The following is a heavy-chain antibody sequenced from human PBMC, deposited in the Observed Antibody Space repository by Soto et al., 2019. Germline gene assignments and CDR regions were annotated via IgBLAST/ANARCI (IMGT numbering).Heavy chain of an antibody. V-gene: IGHV3-48*02. Sequence: LVESGGALVYPGGSLRLSCIASGFSFSDYSMNWVRQAPGKGLQWVSYISSSSDKTYYADSVKGRFTVSRDNAKNALFLEMNRLRDDDTATSYCARLPKGSLVTAWGQGTRVTVSS. CDR1: GFSFSDYS. J-gene: IGHJ4*02. CDR3: ARLPKGSLVTA. CDR2: ISSSSDKT. D-gene: IGHD2-21*02.